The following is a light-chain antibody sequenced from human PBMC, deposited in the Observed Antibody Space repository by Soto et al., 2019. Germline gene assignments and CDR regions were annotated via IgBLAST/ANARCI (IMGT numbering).Light chain of an antibody. CDR2: KAS. CDR3: QQYKTYPWT. CDR1: QSISSW. V-gene: IGKV1-5*03. Sequence: DIQMSQSPSTRSASVGDRVPITCRASQSISSWLAWYQQKPGRAPKLLIYKASGLESGVPSRFSGSGSGTEFTLTISSLQPDDFATYSCQQYKTYPWTFGQGTKVEI. J-gene: IGKJ1*01.